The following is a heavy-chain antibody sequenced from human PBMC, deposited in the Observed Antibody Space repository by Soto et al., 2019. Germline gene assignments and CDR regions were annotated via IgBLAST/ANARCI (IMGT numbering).Heavy chain of an antibody. D-gene: IGHD5-18*01. CDR2: ISGSGGST. V-gene: IGHV3-23*01. CDR1: GFTFSSYA. CDR3: APTAMAPT. Sequence: GSLRLCCAASGFTFSSYAMSWVRQAPGQGPEWVSAISGSGGSTYYADSVKGRFTISRGNSKNTLYLQMNSLRAEDTAVYYCAPTAMAPTWGQGTLVTVSS. J-gene: IGHJ4*02.